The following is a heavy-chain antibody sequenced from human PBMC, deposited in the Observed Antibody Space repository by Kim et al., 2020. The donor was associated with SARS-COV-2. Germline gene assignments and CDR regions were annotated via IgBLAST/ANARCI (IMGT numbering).Heavy chain of an antibody. Sequence: SVKGRFIISRDSSKTTLYLQLNSLRAEDTAVYYCARADSTAWYEPDGFDIWGQGTMVTVSS. CDR3: ARADSTAWYEPDGFDI. D-gene: IGHD6-13*01. J-gene: IGHJ3*02. V-gene: IGHV3-53*01.